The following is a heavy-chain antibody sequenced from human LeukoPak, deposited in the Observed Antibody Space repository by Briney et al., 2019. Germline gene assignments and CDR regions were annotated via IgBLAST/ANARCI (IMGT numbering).Heavy chain of an antibody. CDR3: VKERDRGTDVADDFDF. CDR2: IWNDGSKK. CDR1: GFPFSSYG. V-gene: IGHV3-33*06. Sequence: PGGSLRLSCAASGFPFSSYGMHWVRQAPGKGLEWVAVIWNDGSKKFYADSVKGRFTISRDNHKNAVYLQMNTLRVDDTAVYYCVKERDRGTDVADDFDFWGQGTLVTVSS. J-gene: IGHJ4*02. D-gene: IGHD6-19*01.